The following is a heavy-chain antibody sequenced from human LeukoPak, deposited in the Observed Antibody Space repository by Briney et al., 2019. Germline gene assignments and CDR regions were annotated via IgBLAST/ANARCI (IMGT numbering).Heavy chain of an antibody. J-gene: IGHJ4*02. CDR3: ARGQGTVTTH. CDR2: INHSGSA. Sequence: KPGGSLRLSCAASGFTFSSYSMNWIRQPPGKGLEWIGEINHSGSANYNPSLKSRVTISLDTSKNQFSLKLSSVTAADTAVYYCARGQGTVTTHWGQGTLVTVSS. D-gene: IGHD4-17*01. V-gene: IGHV4-34*01. CDR1: GFTFSSYS.